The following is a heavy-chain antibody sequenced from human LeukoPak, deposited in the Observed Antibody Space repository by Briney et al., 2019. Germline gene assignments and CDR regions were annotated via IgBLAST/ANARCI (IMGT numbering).Heavy chain of an antibody. CDR2: IYDSGST. CDR3: ASLTTADAFDI. D-gene: IGHD3-22*01. J-gene: IGHJ3*02. Sequence: PSETLSLTCTVSGGSISSYYWSWLRQPPGKGREGMGYIYDSGSTNYNPSLKSRVTISVDTSKNQFSLKLSSATAADTAVFYCASLTTADAFDIWGQGTMVTVSS. V-gene: IGHV4-59*01. CDR1: GGSISSYY.